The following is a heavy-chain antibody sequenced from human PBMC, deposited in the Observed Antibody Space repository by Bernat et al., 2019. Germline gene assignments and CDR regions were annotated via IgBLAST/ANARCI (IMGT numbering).Heavy chain of an antibody. Sequence: QVQLQQWGAGLLKPSETLSLTCAVYGGSFSGYYWSWIRQPPGKGLEWIGEINHSGSTNYNPSLKSRVTISVDTSKNQFSLKLSSVTAADTAVYYCARGCPYYYDSSGYYSYFDYWGQGTLVTVSS. CDR2: INHSGST. V-gene: IGHV4-34*01. CDR1: GGSFSGYY. D-gene: IGHD3-22*01. J-gene: IGHJ4*02. CDR3: ARGCPYYYDSSGYYSYFDY.